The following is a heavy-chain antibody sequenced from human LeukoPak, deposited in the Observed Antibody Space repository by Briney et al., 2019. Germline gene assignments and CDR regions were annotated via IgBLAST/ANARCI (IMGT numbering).Heavy chain of an antibody. CDR1: GGSVCSYY. J-gene: IGHJ4*02. CDR3: ARHGTISSESYFDY. CDR2: NHNSGST. V-gene: IGHV4-59*08. D-gene: IGHD1-14*01. Sequence: SETLSLTCSVSGGSVCSYYWSWLRPSPGKGLEGIWYNHNSGSTNYNPSLKSRVTGFVDTAKNQVYLRLSSVTAADTAVYYCARHGTISSESYFDYWGQGALVTVSS.